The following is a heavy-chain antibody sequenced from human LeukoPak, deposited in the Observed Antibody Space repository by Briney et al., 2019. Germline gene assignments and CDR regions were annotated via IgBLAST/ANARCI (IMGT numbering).Heavy chain of an antibody. D-gene: IGHD5-18*01. CDR3: ARGRWIQLWLRNYYFDY. J-gene: IGHJ4*02. Sequence: SETLSLTCAVSGGSISSGGYSWSWIRQPPGKGLEWIGYIYHSGSTYYNPSLKSRVTISVDTSKNQFSLKLSSVTAADTAVYYCARGRWIQLWLRNYYFDYWGQGTLVTVSS. CDR2: IYHSGST. CDR1: GGSISSGGYS. V-gene: IGHV4-30-2*01.